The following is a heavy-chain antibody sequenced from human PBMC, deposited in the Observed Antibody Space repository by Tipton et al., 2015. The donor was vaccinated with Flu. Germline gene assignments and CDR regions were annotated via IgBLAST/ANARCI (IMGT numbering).Heavy chain of an antibody. J-gene: IGHJ4*02. Sequence: SLRLSCTASGITFSSYAMSWVRQAPGKGLEWVSTIVRSGTSTYYADSVKGRFSISRDNSKNTLYLQMNNLRVEDTAVYYCVRAVAAAGSYWGQGTLVTVSS. CDR1: GITFSSYA. V-gene: IGHV3-23*01. D-gene: IGHD6-13*01. CDR2: IVRSGTST. CDR3: VRAVAAAGSY.